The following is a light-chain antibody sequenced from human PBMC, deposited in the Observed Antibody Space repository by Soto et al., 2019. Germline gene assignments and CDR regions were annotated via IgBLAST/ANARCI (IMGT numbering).Light chain of an antibody. CDR2: EVN. Sequence: QSALTQPPSASGSPGQSVTISCTGTSSDIGGYNSVSWYQQHPGKAPRLMIYEVNKRPSGVPDRFSGSKSGYTASLTVSGLQTEDEAFYYCSSYTVINTAVFGGGTKLTVL. CDR1: SSDIGGYNS. V-gene: IGLV2-8*01. J-gene: IGLJ3*02. CDR3: SSYTVINTAV.